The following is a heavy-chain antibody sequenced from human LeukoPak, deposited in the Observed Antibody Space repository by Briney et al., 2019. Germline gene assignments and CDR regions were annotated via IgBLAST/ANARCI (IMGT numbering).Heavy chain of an antibody. Sequence: GGSLRLSCAASGFTFSNHWMTWVRQAPGKELEWVANIKEDGSDNPYVDSVKGRFTISRDNAKNSLYLQMNSLRAEDTAVYYCARAQRECYFDYWGQGTLVTVSS. J-gene: IGHJ4*02. CDR1: GFTFSNHW. CDR2: IKEDGSDN. D-gene: IGHD3-10*01. CDR3: ARAQRECYFDY. V-gene: IGHV3-7*01.